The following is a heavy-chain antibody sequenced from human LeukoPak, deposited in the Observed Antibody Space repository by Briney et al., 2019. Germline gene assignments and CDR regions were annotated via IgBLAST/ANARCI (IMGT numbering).Heavy chain of an antibody. J-gene: IGHJ6*03. D-gene: IGHD1-7*01. V-gene: IGHV1-2*02. Sequence: GASVKVSCKASGYTFTDYYIHWVRQAPGQGLQWMGWVNPNSGATRYLQTFEGRVKMTTDTSIGTAYMELSSLRPDDTAVYHCARLELRRNYYYSYYMDVWGEGTTVAVFS. CDR2: VNPNSGAT. CDR3: ARLELRRNYYYSYYMDV. CDR1: GYTFTDYY.